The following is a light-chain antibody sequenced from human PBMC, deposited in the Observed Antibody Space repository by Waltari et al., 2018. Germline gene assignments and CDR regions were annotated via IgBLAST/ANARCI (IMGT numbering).Light chain of an antibody. Sequence: EIVMTQSPATLSVSPGERATLSCRASQGVSRNLAWYQQKPGQAPRLLIYGASTRATGIPARFSGSGSGTEFTLTISSLQPDDFATYYCQQYNSYSPWTFGQGTKVEVK. V-gene: IGKV3-15*01. CDR3: QQYNSYSPWT. J-gene: IGKJ1*01. CDR2: GAS. CDR1: QGVSRN.